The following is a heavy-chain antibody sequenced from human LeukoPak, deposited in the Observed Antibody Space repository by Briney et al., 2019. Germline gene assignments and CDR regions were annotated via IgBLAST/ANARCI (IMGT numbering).Heavy chain of an antibody. Sequence: PSETLSLTCTVSGGSISSYYWSWIRQPAGKGLEWIGRIYTSGSTNYNPSLKSRVTMSVDTSKNQFSLKLSSVTAADTAAYYCARASYSSGWYETLSNWGQGTLVTVSS. D-gene: IGHD6-19*01. CDR1: GGSISSYY. J-gene: IGHJ4*02. V-gene: IGHV4-4*07. CDR2: IYTSGST. CDR3: ARASYSSGWYETLSN.